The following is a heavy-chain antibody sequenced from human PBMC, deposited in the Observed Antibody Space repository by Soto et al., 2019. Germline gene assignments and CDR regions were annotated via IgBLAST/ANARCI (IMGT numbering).Heavy chain of an antibody. CDR2: IWYDGSNK. Sequence: QVQLVESGGGVVQPGRSLRLSCAASGFTFSSYGMHWVRQAPGKGLEWVAVIWYDGSNKYYADSVKGRFTISRDNSKNTLYLQMNSLRAEDTAVYYCARDGATMVRGVIFRGFDYWGQGTLVTVSS. CDR3: ARDGATMVRGVIFRGFDY. CDR1: GFTFSSYG. D-gene: IGHD3-10*01. J-gene: IGHJ4*02. V-gene: IGHV3-33*01.